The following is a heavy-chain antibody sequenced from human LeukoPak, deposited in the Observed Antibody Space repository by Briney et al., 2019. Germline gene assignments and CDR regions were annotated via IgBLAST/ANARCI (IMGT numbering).Heavy chain of an antibody. CDR1: GGSFSGYY. J-gene: IGHJ3*02. V-gene: IGHV4-34*01. Sequence: SETLSLTCAVYGGSFSGYYWSWIRQPPGKGLEWIGEINHSGSTNYNPSLKSRVTISVDTSKNQFSLKVTSVTASDTAMYYCARRRDERGYKDIFDIWGQGTMVTVSS. D-gene: IGHD5-18*01. CDR3: ARRRDERGYKDIFDI. CDR2: INHSGST.